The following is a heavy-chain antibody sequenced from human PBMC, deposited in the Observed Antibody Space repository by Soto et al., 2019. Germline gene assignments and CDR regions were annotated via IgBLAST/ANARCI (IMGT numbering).Heavy chain of an antibody. J-gene: IGHJ6*02. V-gene: IGHV4-59*08. CDR3: ARHVDIDQRGMDV. Sequence: QVQLQESGPGLVKPSETLSLTCTVSGGSIGSYYWSWIRQPPGKGLEWIGYIYYGSTKFNPSLNSRVAISIDTSKTQFSLRVSSVTAADTAQYYCARHVDIDQRGMDVWGQGTTVTVSS. CDR1: GGSIGSYY. CDR2: IYYGST. D-gene: IGHD5-12*01.